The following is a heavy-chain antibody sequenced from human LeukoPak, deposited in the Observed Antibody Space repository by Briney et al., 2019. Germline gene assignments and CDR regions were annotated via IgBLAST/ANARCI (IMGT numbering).Heavy chain of an antibody. CDR2: ISGSGGST. V-gene: IGHV3-23*01. Sequence: GGSLRLSCAASGFTFSSYAMSWVRQAPGKGLEWVSAISGSGGSTYYADSVKGRFTISRDNSKNTLYLQMSSLRAEDTAVYYCAKNVLLWFGELSPFDYWGQGTLVTVCS. J-gene: IGHJ4*02. CDR3: AKNVLLWFGELSPFDY. D-gene: IGHD3-10*01. CDR1: GFTFSSYA.